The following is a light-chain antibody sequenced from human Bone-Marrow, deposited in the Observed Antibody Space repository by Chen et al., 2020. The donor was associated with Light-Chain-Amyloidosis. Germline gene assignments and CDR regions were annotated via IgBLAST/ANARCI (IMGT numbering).Light chain of an antibody. J-gene: IGKJ4*01. CDR1: QSFSSY. CDR3: QQRSNLLT. V-gene: IGKV3-11*01. CDR2: DAS. Sequence: EIVLTQSPATLSLSTGERATLSCRASQSFSSYLAWYQQKPGQSPRLLIYDASNRATGIPARFSGSGSGTDFTLTISSLEPEDFAVYYCQQRSNLLTFGGGTKVEIK.